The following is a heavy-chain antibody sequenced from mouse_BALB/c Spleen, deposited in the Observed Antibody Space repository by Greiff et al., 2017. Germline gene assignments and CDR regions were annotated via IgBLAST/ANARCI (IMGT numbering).Heavy chain of an antibody. D-gene: IGHD2-3*01. V-gene: IGHV5-17*02. J-gene: IGHJ4*01. CDR2: ISSGSSTI. CDR1: GFTFSSFG. CDR3: ARGGYCVDYYAMDY. Sequence: EVQLVESGGGLVQPGGSRKLSCAASGFTFSSFGMHWVRQAPEKGLEWVAYISSGSSTIYYADTVKGRFTISRDNPKNTLFLQMTSLRSEDTAMYYCARGGYCVDYYAMDYWGQGTSVTVSS.